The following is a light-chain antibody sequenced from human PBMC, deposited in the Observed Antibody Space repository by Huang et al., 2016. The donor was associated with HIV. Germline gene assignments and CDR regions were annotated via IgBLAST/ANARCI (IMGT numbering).Light chain of an antibody. CDR1: QSVGSY. V-gene: IGKV3-11*01. CDR2: DIS. Sequence: EVMLTQSPSILSLSLGGTGTISCKASQSVGSYVAWYQQRPGQSPRLLLYDISHRAAGIPTRFSGSGSGTDFTLTISGLESGELGVFYCQQRSTWPLTFGGGTKVA. CDR3: QQRSTWPLT. J-gene: IGKJ4*01.